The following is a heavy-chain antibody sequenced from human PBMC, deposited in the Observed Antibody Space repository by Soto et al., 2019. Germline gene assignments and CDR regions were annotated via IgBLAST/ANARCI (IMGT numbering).Heavy chain of an antibody. J-gene: IGHJ5*02. CDR1: GYTFTSYG. V-gene: IGHV1-18*01. CDR3: AGDGGYCSGGSCYSRWFDP. Sequence: GASVKVSCKASGYTFTSYGISWVRQAPGQGLEWMGWVSPYNGNTNYAQKLQDRVTMTTDISTSTAYMELRSLRSDDTALYYCAGDGGYCSGGSCYSRWFDPWGQGTLVTVSS. CDR2: VSPYNGNT. D-gene: IGHD2-15*01.